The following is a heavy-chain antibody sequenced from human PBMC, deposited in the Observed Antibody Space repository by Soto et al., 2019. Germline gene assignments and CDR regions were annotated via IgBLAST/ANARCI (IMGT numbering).Heavy chain of an antibody. Sequence: EVQLMESGGGLVQPGGSLRLSCVVSGLSLSGYALSWVRQAPGKGLEWVSAVSGSGGTTYYADSVKGRFTISRDNSKNNLYLQMNGLRVEDTAKYFCAKDGRRVGPTLNWLDSWGQGTQVTVTS. CDR1: GLSLSGYA. CDR3: AKDGRRVGPTLNWLDS. CDR2: VSGSGGTT. V-gene: IGHV3-23*01. J-gene: IGHJ5*01. D-gene: IGHD1-26*01.